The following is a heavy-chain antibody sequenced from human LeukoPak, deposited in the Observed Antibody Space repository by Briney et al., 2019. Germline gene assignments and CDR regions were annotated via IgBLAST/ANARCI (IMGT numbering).Heavy chain of an antibody. CDR2: INRGDGIT. J-gene: IGHJ4*02. CDR3: ASEKNYGDKYFDS. Sequence: ASVKVSCKASGHTFNIHYIHWVRQAPGQGLEWMAIINRGDGITGYAQRFQGRVTLTRDTFTSTVYMELSSLQSEDTAIYYCASEKNYGDKYFDSWGQGTVVTVSS. CDR1: GHTFNIHY. V-gene: IGHV1-46*02. D-gene: IGHD4-17*01.